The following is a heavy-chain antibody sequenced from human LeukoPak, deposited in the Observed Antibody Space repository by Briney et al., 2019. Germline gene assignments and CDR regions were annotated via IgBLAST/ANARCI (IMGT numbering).Heavy chain of an antibody. J-gene: IGHJ6*02. CDR2: ISSSGSTI. Sequence: GGSLRLSCAASGFPFSDYYMSWIRQAPGKGLEWFSYISSSGSTIYYADSVKGRFTISRDNAKNSLYLQMNSLRAEDTAVYYCARDSSSQYYYYGMDVWGQGTTVTVSS. D-gene: IGHD6-6*01. V-gene: IGHV3-11*01. CDR3: ARDSSSQYYYYGMDV. CDR1: GFPFSDYY.